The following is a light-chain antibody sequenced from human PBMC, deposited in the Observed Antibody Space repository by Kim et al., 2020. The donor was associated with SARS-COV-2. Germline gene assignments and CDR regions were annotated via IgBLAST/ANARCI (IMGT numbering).Light chain of an antibody. CDR1: QGINSN. J-gene: IGKJ4*01. CDR2: SAF. Sequence: IQLTQSPSSLSASVGDTVTITCRASQGINSNLAWYQQRPGKAPNLLIYSAFTLHSGVPSRFSGSGSGTDFTLTITSLQPEDFATYHCQQNHSFPLTFGGGTKVDIK. CDR3: QQNHSFPLT. V-gene: IGKV1-9*01.